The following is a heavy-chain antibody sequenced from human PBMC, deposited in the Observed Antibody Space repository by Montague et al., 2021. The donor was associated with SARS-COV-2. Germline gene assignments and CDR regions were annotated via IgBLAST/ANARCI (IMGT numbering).Heavy chain of an antibody. Sequence: SLRLSCAASGFIFSNYAMTWVRQAPGKGLEWVSTMSGSGVRRDYADSVKGRFTISRDSSKNTLYLQMNSLRVEDTAVYYCAKDTATIRIAVALMHVWGQGTTVIVSS. V-gene: IGHV3-23*01. CDR2: MSGSGVRR. CDR1: GFIFSNYA. D-gene: IGHD6-19*01. CDR3: AKDTATIRIAVALMHV. J-gene: IGHJ6*02.